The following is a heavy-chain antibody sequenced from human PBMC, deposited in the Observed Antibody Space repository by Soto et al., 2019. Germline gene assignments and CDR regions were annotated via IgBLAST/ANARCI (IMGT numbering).Heavy chain of an antibody. CDR2: IYYSGRT. CDR3: ARQRTTVVTQAYFDH. Sequence: SETLSLTCIVSGESISSSSYYWGWIRQPPGKGLEWIGSIYYSGRTYYNPSFKSRVTISIDTSKNQFSLKLSPVTATDTAVYYCARQRTTVVTQAYFDHWGQGALVTVSS. V-gene: IGHV4-39*01. J-gene: IGHJ4*02. CDR1: GESISSSSYY. D-gene: IGHD2-21*02.